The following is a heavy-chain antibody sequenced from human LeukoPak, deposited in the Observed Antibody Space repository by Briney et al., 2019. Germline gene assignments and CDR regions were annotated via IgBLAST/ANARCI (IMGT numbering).Heavy chain of an antibody. CDR1: GFSVSRNF. Sequence: GGSLRLSCAASGFSVSRNFMNWVRQAPGKGLEWVSYISSSSSIYYVDSVKGRFTISRDNAKNSLYLQMNSLRAEDTAVYYCAREWPSGPHIFDIWGQGTMVTVSS. J-gene: IGHJ3*02. V-gene: IGHV3-69-1*01. D-gene: IGHD2-21*01. CDR2: ISSSSSI. CDR3: AREWPSGPHIFDI.